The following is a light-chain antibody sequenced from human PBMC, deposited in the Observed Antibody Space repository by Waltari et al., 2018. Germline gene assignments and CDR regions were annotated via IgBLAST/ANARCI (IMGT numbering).Light chain of an antibody. CDR2: DAS. V-gene: IGKV3-11*01. CDR1: QTVNSY. J-gene: IGKJ4*01. CDR3: QQRRDWPLT. Sequence: VLAQSPATLSLSSGESATLSCRASQTVNSYVTWYQQKPGQAPRLLIYDASNRATGIPARFSGSGSGTDFALTISSLEPEDFAVYYCQQRRDWPLTFGGGTRVEIK.